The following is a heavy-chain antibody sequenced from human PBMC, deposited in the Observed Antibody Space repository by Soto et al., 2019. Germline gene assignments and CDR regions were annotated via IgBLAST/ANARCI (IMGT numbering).Heavy chain of an antibody. J-gene: IGHJ4*02. CDR3: ARDITVAGTGGVGY. CDR1: GFTFSDYY. D-gene: IGHD6-19*01. V-gene: IGHV3-11*01. CDR2: ISSKSTTR. Sequence: QVQLVESGGGLVKPGGSLRLSCAASGFTFSDYYISWIRQAPGKGLEWVSYISSKSTTRYFADSVKGRFTISRDNAKNSVYLEMNSLRAEDTAVYYCARDITVAGTGGVGYWGQGILVTVSS.